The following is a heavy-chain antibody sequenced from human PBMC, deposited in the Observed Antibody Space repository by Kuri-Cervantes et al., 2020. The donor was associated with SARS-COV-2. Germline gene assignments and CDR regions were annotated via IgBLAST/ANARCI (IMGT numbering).Heavy chain of an antibody. CDR2: VSSGGTSV. D-gene: IGHD6-19*01. V-gene: IGHV3-21*01. CDR1: GFSFSDYS. Sequence: AETLSLTCAGTGFSFSDYSMNWVRKAPGKGLEWVSSVSSGGTSVYYADSLEGRFTISRDNAKSSLYLEMNSRRAEDTAMYYCSRDLGTFSSGWFYMDVWGKGTTVTVSS. CDR3: SRDLGTFSSGWFYMDV. J-gene: IGHJ6*03.